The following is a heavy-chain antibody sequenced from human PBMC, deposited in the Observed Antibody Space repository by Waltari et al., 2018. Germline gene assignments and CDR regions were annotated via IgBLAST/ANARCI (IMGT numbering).Heavy chain of an antibody. V-gene: IGHV3-21*02. CDR1: GFTFSGYN. J-gene: IGHJ4*02. D-gene: IGHD5-12*01. CDR3: VRDRRGFSGYDWDFDY. Sequence: VQLVESGGVLVKPGGSLRLSCAASGFTFSGYNMNWVRQAPGKGLDWVSSISGSSSYIYYADSLQGRFTISRDNAKNSLYLQMNSLRAEDTALYYCVRDRRGFSGYDWDFDYWGRGTLVTVSS. CDR2: ISGSSSYI.